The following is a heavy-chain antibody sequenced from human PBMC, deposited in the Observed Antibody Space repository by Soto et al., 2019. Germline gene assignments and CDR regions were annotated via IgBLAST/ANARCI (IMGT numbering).Heavy chain of an antibody. CDR2: ISSDGSSP. D-gene: IGHD3-16*02. CDR1: GFTFSNYA. J-gene: IGHJ5*02. V-gene: IGHV3-30*04. Sequence: PGGSLRLSCVASGFTFSNYAMHWVRQAPGKGLGWVAVISSDGSSPNYADSVKGRFTVSRDNAKNTLFLQMNSLRVDDTGIYYCTRDRRISGFDPWGQGTLVTVSS. CDR3: TRDRRISGFDP.